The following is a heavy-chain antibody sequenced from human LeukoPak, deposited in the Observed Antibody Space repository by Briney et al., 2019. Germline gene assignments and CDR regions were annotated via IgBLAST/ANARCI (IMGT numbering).Heavy chain of an antibody. V-gene: IGHV3-20*04. CDR1: GFTFDDYG. J-gene: IGHJ6*03. CDR3: ARPGTAAAGRAGYYYYYMDV. Sequence: GGSLRLSRAASGFTFDDYGMSWVRQAPGKGLEWVSGINWNGGSTGYADSVKGRFTISRDNAKNSLYLQMNSLRAEDTALYYCARPGTAAAGRAGYYYYYMDVWGKGTTVTVSS. D-gene: IGHD6-13*01. CDR2: INWNGGST.